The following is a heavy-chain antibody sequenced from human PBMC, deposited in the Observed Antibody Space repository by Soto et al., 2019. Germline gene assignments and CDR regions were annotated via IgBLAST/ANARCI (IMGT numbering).Heavy chain of an antibody. CDR3: ATSQGAVFGSGAEYFQH. J-gene: IGHJ1*01. Sequence: GSLRLSCAASGFTFSSYAMSWVRQAPGKGLEWVSAISGSGGSTYYADSVKGRFTISRDNSKNTLYLQMNSLRAEDTAVYYCATSQGAVFGSGAEYFQHWGQGTLVTVSS. D-gene: IGHD3-10*02. V-gene: IGHV3-23*01. CDR2: ISGSGGST. CDR1: GFTFSSYA.